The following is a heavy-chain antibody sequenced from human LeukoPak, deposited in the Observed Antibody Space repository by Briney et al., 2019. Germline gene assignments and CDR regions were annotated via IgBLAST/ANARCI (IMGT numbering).Heavy chain of an antibody. Sequence: ASVKVSCKASGYTFTGYYIHWVRQAPGQGLEWMGRINPNSGGTNYAQKFQGRVTMTRDTSISTAYMELSRLRSDDTAVYYCARLGYCSSTSCPWGQGTLVTVSS. J-gene: IGHJ5*02. CDR1: GYTFTGYY. CDR3: ARLGYCSSTSCP. D-gene: IGHD2-2*01. CDR2: INPNSGGT. V-gene: IGHV1-2*06.